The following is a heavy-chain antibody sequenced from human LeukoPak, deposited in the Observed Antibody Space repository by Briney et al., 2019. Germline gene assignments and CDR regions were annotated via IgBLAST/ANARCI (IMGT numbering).Heavy chain of an antibody. D-gene: IGHD6-19*01. CDR2: IYYSGST. J-gene: IGHJ4*02. CDR3: ARHKSQGARIAVAGDFDY. V-gene: IGHV4-59*08. Sequence: SETLSLTCTVSGGSITNYHWSWIRQPPGKGLEWIGYIYYSGSTNYNPSLKSRVTISVDTSKNQFSLKLSSVTAADTAVYYCARHKSQGARIAVAGDFDYWGQGTLVTVSS. CDR1: GGSITNYH.